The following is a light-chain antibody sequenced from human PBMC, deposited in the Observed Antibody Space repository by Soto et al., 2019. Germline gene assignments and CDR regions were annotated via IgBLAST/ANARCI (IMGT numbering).Light chain of an antibody. CDR3: QHLNTYPLT. J-gene: IGKJ4*01. V-gene: IGKV1-9*01. Sequence: DIQLTQSPSFLSASVGDRVTITCRASQDISSSLAWYQQKPGKAPKLLIYAASTLQSGVPSRFSGIGSGTEFTLTIISLQPEDFATYYCQHLNTYPLTFVGGTKVEIK. CDR2: AAS. CDR1: QDISSS.